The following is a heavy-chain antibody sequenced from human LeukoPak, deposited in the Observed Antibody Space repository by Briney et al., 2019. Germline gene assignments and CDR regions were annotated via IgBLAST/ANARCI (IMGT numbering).Heavy chain of an antibody. V-gene: IGHV3-15*01. J-gene: IGHJ3*01. D-gene: IGHD4-23*01. Sequence: PGGSLRLSCAASGFTFSNVWMTWVRQAPGKGLEWVGRINSKSDGGTIDYAAPVKGRFTISRDDSQNTLYLQMNSLKTEDTAVYYCATSLSVASLYAFDLWGQGTMVTVSS. CDR1: GFTFSNVW. CDR3: ATSLSVASLYAFDL. CDR2: INSKSDGGTI.